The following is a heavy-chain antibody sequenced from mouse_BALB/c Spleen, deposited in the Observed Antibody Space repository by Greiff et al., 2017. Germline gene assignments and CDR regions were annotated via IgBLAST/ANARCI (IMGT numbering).Heavy chain of an antibody. CDR2: ISYSGST. Sequence: DVQLLESGPSLVKPSQTLSLTCSVTGDSITSGYWNWIRKFPGNKLEYMGYISYSGSTYYNPSLKSRISITRDTSKNQYYLQLNSVTTEDTATYYCARYRDYYGSSYYFDYWGQGTTLTVSS. CDR1: GDSITSGY. J-gene: IGHJ2*01. D-gene: IGHD1-1*01. V-gene: IGHV3-8*02. CDR3: ARYRDYYGSSYYFDY.